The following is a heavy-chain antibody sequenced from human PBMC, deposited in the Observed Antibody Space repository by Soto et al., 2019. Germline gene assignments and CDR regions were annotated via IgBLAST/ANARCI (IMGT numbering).Heavy chain of an antibody. V-gene: IGHV3-11*01. CDR3: ARACSGGSCYSIGTVGMDV. J-gene: IGHJ6*02. CDR2: ISSSGSTI. Sequence: GGSLRLSCAASGFTFSDYYMSWIRQAPGKGLEWVSYISSSGSTIYHADSVKGRFTISRDNAKNSLYLQMNSLRAEDTAVYYCARACSGGSCYSIGTVGMDVWGQGTTVTVSS. D-gene: IGHD2-15*01. CDR1: GFTFSDYY.